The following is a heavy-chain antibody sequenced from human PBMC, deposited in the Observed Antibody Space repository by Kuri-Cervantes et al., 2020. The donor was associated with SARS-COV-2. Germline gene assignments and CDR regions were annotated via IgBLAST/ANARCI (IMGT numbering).Heavy chain of an antibody. CDR1: GGSISSYY. V-gene: IGHV4-59*12. CDR3: ERGRTVLVAAETWFDP. J-gene: IGHJ5*02. Sequence: SETLSLTCTVSGGSISSYYWSWIRQPPGKGLEWIGYIYYSGSTNYNPSLRSRVTVSVDTSKNQFSLKLSTVTAADTAVYYCERGRTVLVAAETWFDPWGQGTLVTVSS. D-gene: IGHD2-15*01. CDR2: IYYSGST.